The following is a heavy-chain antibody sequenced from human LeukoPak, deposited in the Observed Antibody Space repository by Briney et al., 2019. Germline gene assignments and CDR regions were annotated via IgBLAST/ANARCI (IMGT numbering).Heavy chain of an antibody. CDR2: INSDGSST. CDR3: ARDRLAVMDY. V-gene: IGHV3-74*01. CDR1: GFTFSTYW. D-gene: IGHD3-9*01. J-gene: IGHJ4*02. Sequence: TGGSLRLSCAASGFTFSTYWMHWVRQAPGGGLVWVSRINSDGSSTTYADSVKGRFTISRDNAKNTLFLQMNSLRAEDMAVYYCARDRLAVMDYWGQGTLVTVSS.